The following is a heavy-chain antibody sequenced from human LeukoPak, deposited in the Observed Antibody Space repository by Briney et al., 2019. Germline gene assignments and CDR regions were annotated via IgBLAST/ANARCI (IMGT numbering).Heavy chain of an antibody. CDR2: INTDGTVT. D-gene: IGHD6-19*01. Sequence: GGSLRLSCAASGFTFSKYWMLWVRQAPGKGLESVARINTDGTVTTYADSVKGRFTVSRDNADNTMFLQMNRVRDEDTAVYYCATKQWLAPPPDSWGQGTPVTVSS. CDR3: ATKQWLAPPPDS. CDR1: GFTFSKYW. J-gene: IGHJ4*02. V-gene: IGHV3-74*01.